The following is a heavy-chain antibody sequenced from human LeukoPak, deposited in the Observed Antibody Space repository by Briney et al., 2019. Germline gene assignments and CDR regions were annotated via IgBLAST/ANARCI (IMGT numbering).Heavy chain of an antibody. J-gene: IGHJ4*02. Sequence: PGGSLRLSCIASGFTSNNHAMSWVRQAPGKGLEWVSAISGSGDRTYYADSVEGRFTISRDNSKTTLYLQMSSLRAEDTALYYCARKSASGNYPLDYWGQGTLVTVSS. CDR1: GFTSNNHA. V-gene: IGHV3-23*01. CDR2: ISGSGDRT. D-gene: IGHD3-10*01. CDR3: ARKSASGNYPLDY.